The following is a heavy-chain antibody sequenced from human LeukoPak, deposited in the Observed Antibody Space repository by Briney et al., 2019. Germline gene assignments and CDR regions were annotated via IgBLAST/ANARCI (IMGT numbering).Heavy chain of an antibody. CDR1: GFTFSSSW. D-gene: IGHD6-6*01. V-gene: IGHV3-7*03. CDR2: IKQDGSEK. Sequence: GGSLRLSCAASGFTFSSSWMSWVRQAPGKGLEWVANIKQDGSEKYYVGSVKGRFTISRDNAKNSLYLQMDSLRAEDTAVYYCTRDGPYSTSSTHPPWGQGTLVTVSS. J-gene: IGHJ5*02. CDR3: TRDGPYSTSSTHPP.